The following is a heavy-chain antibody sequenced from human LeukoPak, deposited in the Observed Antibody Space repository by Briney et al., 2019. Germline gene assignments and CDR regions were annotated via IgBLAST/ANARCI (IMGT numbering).Heavy chain of an antibody. Sequence: GGSLRLSCAASGFTVSSNYMSWVRQAPGKGLEWVSVIYSGGSTYYADSVKGRFTISRDNSKNTLYLQMNSLRAEDTAVYYCARDTTYCSSTSCYSDDAFDIWGQGTMVTVSS. D-gene: IGHD2-2*02. CDR2: IYSGGST. CDR3: ARDTTYCSSTSCYSDDAFDI. J-gene: IGHJ3*02. CDR1: GFTVSSNY. V-gene: IGHV3-66*01.